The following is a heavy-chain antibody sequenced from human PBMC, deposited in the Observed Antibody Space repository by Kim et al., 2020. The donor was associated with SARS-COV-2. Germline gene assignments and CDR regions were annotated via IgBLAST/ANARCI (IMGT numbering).Heavy chain of an antibody. CDR3: VRGYVGGPFDL. D-gene: IGHD3-10*01. V-gene: IGHV3-20*04. Sequence: GGSLRLSCAASGFTFDDYGMSWVRQTPMKGLEWVSGINRNSGSTGYADSVKGRFTISRDNAKKSLYLQMNVLRVEDTALYYCVRGYVGGPFDLWGQGSLV. CDR2: INRNSGST. J-gene: IGHJ4*02. CDR1: GFTFDDYG.